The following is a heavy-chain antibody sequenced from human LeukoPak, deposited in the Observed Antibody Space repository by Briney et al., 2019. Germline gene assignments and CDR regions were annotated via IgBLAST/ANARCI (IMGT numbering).Heavy chain of an antibody. CDR2: INHSGST. CDR3: ARTPYYYGSGSYYRY. CDR1: GGSFSGYY. J-gene: IGHJ4*02. V-gene: IGHV4-34*01. Sequence: SETLSLTCAVYGGSFSGYYWSWIRQPPGKGLEWIGEINHSGSTNYNPSLKSRVTISVDTSKNQFSLKLSSVTAADTAVYYCARTPYYYGSGSYYRYWGQGTLVTVSS. D-gene: IGHD3-10*01.